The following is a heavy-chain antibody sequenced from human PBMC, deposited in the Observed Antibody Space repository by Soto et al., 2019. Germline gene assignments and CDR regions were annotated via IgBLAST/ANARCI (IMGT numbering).Heavy chain of an antibody. CDR2: INPNSGGT. D-gene: IGHD3-9*01. V-gene: IGHV1-2*04. Sequence: ASVKVSCKASGYTFTGYYMHWVRQAPGQGLEWMGWINPNSGGTNYAQKFQGWVTMTRDTSISTAYMELSRLRSDDTAVYYCARGDYGILTGYQAFDYWGQGTLVTVSS. CDR3: ARGDYGILTGYQAFDY. CDR1: GYTFTGYY. J-gene: IGHJ4*02.